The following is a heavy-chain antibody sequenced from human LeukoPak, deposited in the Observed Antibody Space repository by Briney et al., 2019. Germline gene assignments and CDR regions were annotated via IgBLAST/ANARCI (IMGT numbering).Heavy chain of an antibody. V-gene: IGHV4-4*07. Sequence: SETLSLTCAVSGGSLSGYYWSWIRQPAGKGLEWIGRIYTCGSTNYNPSLQSRVTMSVDTSKNQFSLKLSPVTAAVTAVCYCAREDDYDSSGFPYYYGMDVWGQGTTVTVSS. CDR2: IYTCGST. CDR3: AREDDYDSSGFPYYYGMDV. D-gene: IGHD3-22*01. J-gene: IGHJ6*02. CDR1: GGSLSGYY.